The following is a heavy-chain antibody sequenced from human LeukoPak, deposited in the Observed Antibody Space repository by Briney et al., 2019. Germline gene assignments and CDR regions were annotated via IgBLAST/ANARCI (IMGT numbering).Heavy chain of an antibody. D-gene: IGHD2-21*01. J-gene: IGHJ4*02. CDR3: ARDCGGDCYGFH. Sequence: GGSLRLSCAASGFTLSSFWMAWVRHAQGKGLEWVASINQDASERFYVDSVKGRFTISRDNAKNSLYLQVNSLRAEDTAIYYCARDCGGDCYGFHGGQGTVVTVSS. V-gene: IGHV3-7*01. CDR2: INQDASER. CDR1: GFTLSSFW.